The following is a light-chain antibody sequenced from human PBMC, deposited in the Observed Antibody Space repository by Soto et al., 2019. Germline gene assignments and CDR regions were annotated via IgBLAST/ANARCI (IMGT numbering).Light chain of an antibody. CDR2: DAS. V-gene: IGKV3-11*01. CDR3: QQSSNWLT. CDR1: QSVSSY. J-gene: IGKJ4*01. Sequence: EIVLTQSPATLSLSPGERATLSCRASQSVSSYLAWYQQKPCQAPRLLIYDASNRATGIPARFSGSGSGTDFTLTISSLEPEDFAVYYCQQSSNWLTFGGGTKVEIK.